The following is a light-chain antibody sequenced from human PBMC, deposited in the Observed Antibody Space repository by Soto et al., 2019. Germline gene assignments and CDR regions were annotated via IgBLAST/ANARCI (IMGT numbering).Light chain of an antibody. CDR2: NNN. Sequence: QFVLTQPPSASGTPGQRVTISCSGSSSNIETNTVDWYQHLPGTAPKVLIFNNNQRPSGVPDRFSGSKSGTSASLAISGLQSEDEAHYYCAVWDDSLSGMIFGGGTKLTVL. J-gene: IGLJ2*01. CDR1: SSNIETNT. CDR3: AVWDDSLSGMI. V-gene: IGLV1-44*01.